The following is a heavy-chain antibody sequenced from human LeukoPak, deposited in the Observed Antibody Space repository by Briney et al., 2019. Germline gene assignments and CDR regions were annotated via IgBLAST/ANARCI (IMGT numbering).Heavy chain of an antibody. V-gene: IGHV3-74*01. CDR3: VRDSYISGYDYRAFDH. Sequence: GGSLRLSCAASGFTFSNYWMDWVRQAPGKGLVWVSRINGDASRTTYADSVKGRFTTSRDNAKNTVYLQMNNLRAEDTAVYYCVRDSYISGYDYRAFDHWGQGTLVTVSS. D-gene: IGHD5-12*01. J-gene: IGHJ4*02. CDR1: GFTFSNYW. CDR2: INGDASRT.